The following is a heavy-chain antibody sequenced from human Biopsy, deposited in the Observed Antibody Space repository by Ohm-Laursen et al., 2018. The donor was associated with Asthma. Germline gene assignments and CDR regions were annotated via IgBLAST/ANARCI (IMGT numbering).Heavy chain of an antibody. CDR2: IHYSGST. J-gene: IGHJ5*02. CDR1: GASIKTDDHH. V-gene: IGHV4-30-4*01. Sequence: TLSLTCIVSGASIKTDDHHWSWLRQAPGKGLEWFGFIHYSGSTSYNPSLKGGVTISVDTSKNQFSLKLSSVTAADTAVYYCARASVAASSNWFDPWGQGTLVTVSS. CDR3: ARASVAASSNWFDP. D-gene: IGHD6-19*01.